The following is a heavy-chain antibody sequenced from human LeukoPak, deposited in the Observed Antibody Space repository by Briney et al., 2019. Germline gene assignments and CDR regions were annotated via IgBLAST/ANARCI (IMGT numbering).Heavy chain of an antibody. J-gene: IGHJ4*02. V-gene: IGHV3-21*01. CDR3: ARVGRGDYYDSSGPTDY. Sequence: PGGSLRLSCAASGFTFSSYSMNWARQAPGKGLEWVSSISSSSSYIYYADSVKGRFTISRDNAKNSLYLQMNSLRAEDTAVYYCARVGRGDYYDSSGPTDYWGQGTLVTVSS. CDR2: ISSSSSYI. D-gene: IGHD3-22*01. CDR1: GFTFSSYS.